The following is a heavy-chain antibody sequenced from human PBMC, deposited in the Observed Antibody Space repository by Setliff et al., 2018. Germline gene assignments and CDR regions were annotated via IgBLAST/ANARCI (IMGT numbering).Heavy chain of an antibody. CDR1: GGTFSDYH. Sequence: SETLSLTCAAYGGTFSDYHWTWIRQSPEKGLEWIGEINHRGSTNYNPSLKSRVTISIDTSKDQFSLKLISMTAADTAVYYCVRGRNIAARLLDSWGQGTLVTVSS. D-gene: IGHD6-6*01. CDR3: VRGRNIAARLLDS. V-gene: IGHV4-34*01. J-gene: IGHJ4*02. CDR2: INHRGST.